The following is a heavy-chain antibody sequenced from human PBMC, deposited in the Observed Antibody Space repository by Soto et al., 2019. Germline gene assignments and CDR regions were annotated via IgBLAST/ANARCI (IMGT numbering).Heavy chain of an antibody. D-gene: IGHD2-2*01. J-gene: IGHJ5*02. Sequence: QLQLQESGPGLVKPSETLSLTCTVSGGSISSSSYYWGWIRQPPGKGLEWIGSIYYSGSTYYNPSLKIRVTIAVDTSKNQFSLKLSSVTAADTAVYYCARHINKGVVVPAAMGCWFDPWGQGTLVTVSS. V-gene: IGHV4-39*01. CDR1: GGSISSSSYY. CDR2: IYYSGST. CDR3: ARHINKGVVVPAAMGCWFDP.